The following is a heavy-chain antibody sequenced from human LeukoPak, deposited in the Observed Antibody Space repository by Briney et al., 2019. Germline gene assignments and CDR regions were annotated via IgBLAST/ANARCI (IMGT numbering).Heavy chain of an antibody. CDR3: ARDGAGEMATNGAHFDY. Sequence: SETLSLTCTASGGPISSYYWSWIRQPPGKGLEWIGYIYYSGSTNYNPSLKSRVTISVDTSKNQFSLKLSSVTAADTAVYYCARDGAGEMATNGAHFDYWGQGTLVTVSS. V-gene: IGHV4-59*01. CDR2: IYYSGST. D-gene: IGHD5-24*01. J-gene: IGHJ4*02. CDR1: GGPISSYY.